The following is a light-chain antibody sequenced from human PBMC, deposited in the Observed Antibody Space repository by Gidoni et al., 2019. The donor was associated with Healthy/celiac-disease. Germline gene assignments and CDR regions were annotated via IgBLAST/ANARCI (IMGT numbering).Light chain of an antibody. Sequence: DIKMTQSPSSLSASVGDRVTITCRASQSISSYLNWYQQKPGKTPKLLIYDASSLQSGVPSRFSGSGSGTDFTLTISSLQPEDFATYFCQQSYSTLTFGGXTKVEIK. J-gene: IGKJ4*01. CDR1: QSISSY. CDR2: DAS. CDR3: QQSYSTLT. V-gene: IGKV1-39*01.